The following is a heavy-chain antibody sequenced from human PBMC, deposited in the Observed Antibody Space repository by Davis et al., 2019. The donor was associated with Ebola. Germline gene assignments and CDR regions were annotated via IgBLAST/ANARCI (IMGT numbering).Heavy chain of an antibody. V-gene: IGHV3-49*03. CDR1: GFTFGDFT. J-gene: IGHJ4*02. Sequence: GESLKISCSTSGFTFGDFTMGWFRQAPGKGLEWVGLISSKTYGGTTQYAASVKDRFSNSRADSKSIAYLQVNTLKTGDTAVYYCTSAREYSSSSFDSWGQGALATVSS. CDR3: TSAREYSSSSFDS. CDR2: ISSKTYGGTT. D-gene: IGHD6-6*01.